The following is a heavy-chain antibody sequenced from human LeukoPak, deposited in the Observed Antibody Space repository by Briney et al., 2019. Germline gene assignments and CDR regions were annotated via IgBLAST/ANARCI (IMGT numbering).Heavy chain of an antibody. V-gene: IGHV4-59*08. J-gene: IGHJ3*01. CDR2: IYYTGNT. CDR1: GGPMSNYY. D-gene: IGHD6-19*01. CDR3: APSGVPYGSKYGFDV. Sequence: SETLSLTCTVSGGPMSNYYWTWLRQPPGKELEWIGNIYYTGNTNYNPSLKSRLSMSVDTSRNHFSLTLTSVTVADTALYYCAPSGVPYGSKYGFDVWGPGTMVTVSS.